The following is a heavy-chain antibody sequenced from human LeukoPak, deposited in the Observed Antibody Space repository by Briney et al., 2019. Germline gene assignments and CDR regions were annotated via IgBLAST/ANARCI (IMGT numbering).Heavy chain of an antibody. CDR1: GFIFSTYD. CDR2: ISYDRSNK. Sequence: GGSLRLSCAASGFIFSTYDMHWVRQAPGKGLEWVAAISYDRSNKYYADSVKGRFTISRDNSKNTLYLQMNSLRAEDTAVYYCAKSYYDFWSGYYQTFDYWGQGTLVTVSS. CDR3: AKSYYDFWSGYYQTFDY. J-gene: IGHJ4*02. V-gene: IGHV3-30*18. D-gene: IGHD3-3*01.